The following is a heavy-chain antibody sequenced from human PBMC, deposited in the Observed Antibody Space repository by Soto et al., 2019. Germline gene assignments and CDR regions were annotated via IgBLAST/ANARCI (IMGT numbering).Heavy chain of an antibody. V-gene: IGHV4-39*07. CDR3: ARGTEARSQLDLDY. Sequence: SETLSLTCTVSGGSISSSSYYWGWIRQPPGKGLEWIGSIYYSGSTYYNPSLKSRVTISVDTSKNQFSLKLSSVTAADTAVYYCARGTEARSQLDLDYWGQGTLVTVSS. J-gene: IGHJ4*02. CDR1: GGSISSSSYY. CDR2: IYYSGST. D-gene: IGHD2-2*01.